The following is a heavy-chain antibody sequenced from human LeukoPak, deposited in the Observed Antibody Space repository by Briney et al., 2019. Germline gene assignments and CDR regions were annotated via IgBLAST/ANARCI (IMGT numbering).Heavy chain of an antibody. CDR3: ARDLGYYYDSSGYYPSHAFDI. Sequence: SVKVSCKASGGTFSSYAISWVRQAPGQGLEWMGGIIPILGTANYAQKFQGRVTITTDESTSTAYMELSSLRSEDTAVYYCARDLGYYYDSSGYYPSHAFDIWGQGTMVTVSS. CDR1: GGTFSSYA. J-gene: IGHJ3*02. CDR2: IIPILGTA. V-gene: IGHV1-69*05. D-gene: IGHD3-22*01.